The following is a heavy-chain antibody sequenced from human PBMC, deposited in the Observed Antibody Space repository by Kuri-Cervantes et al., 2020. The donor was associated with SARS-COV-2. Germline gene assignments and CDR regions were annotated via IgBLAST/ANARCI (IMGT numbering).Heavy chain of an antibody. CDR2: IKSKTDGGTT. V-gene: IGHV3-15*01. CDR1: GFTFSNAW. D-gene: IGHD3-3*01. CDR3: TRHREYYAFWSGHNYYYYYMDV. J-gene: IGHJ6*03. Sequence: GGSLRLSCAASGFTFSNAWMSWVRQAPGKGLEWVGRIKSKTDGGTTDYAAPVKGRFTISRDDSKNTAYLQMNRLKTEDTAVYYCTRHREYYAFWSGHNYYYYYMDVWGKGTTVTVSS.